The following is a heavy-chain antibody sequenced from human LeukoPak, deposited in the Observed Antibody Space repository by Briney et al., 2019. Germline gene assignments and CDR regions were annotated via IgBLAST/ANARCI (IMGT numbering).Heavy chain of an antibody. CDR2: IYYSGNT. Sequence: SDTLSLTCAVSGYSISSSNWWGWIRQPPGKGLEWIGYIYYSGNTHYNPSLKSRVTMSVGTSKNQFSLNLSSVTAVDTAIYYCAKSVDGGNSPFDYWGQGTLVTISS. CDR3: AKSVDGGNSPFDY. J-gene: IGHJ4*02. CDR1: GYSISSSNW. V-gene: IGHV4-28*01. D-gene: IGHD4-23*01.